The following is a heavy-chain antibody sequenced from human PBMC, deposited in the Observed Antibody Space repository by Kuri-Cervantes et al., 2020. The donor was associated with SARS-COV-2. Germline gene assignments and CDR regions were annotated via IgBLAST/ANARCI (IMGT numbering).Heavy chain of an antibody. D-gene: IGHD1-26*01. V-gene: IGHV3-74*01. Sequence: ETRCLTFAASGFTFSNYWMHWVRQAPGKGLVCVSRTNTDGSSTSYADSVKVRFTISRDNAKNTLYLQMNSLRAEDTAVYYCASAFLRGGSDYWGQGTLVTVSS. J-gene: IGHJ4*02. CDR3: ASAFLRGGSDY. CDR1: GFTFSNYW. CDR2: TNTDGSST.